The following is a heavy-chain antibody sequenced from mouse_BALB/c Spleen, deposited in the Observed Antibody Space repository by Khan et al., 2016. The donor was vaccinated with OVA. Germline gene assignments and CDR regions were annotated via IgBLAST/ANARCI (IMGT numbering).Heavy chain of an antibody. CDR1: GYSITSEYA. V-gene: IGHV3-2*02. CDR3: ARSHYYSYGYALDF. Sequence: VQLKESGPGLVKPSQSLSLTCTVTGYSITSEYAWNWIRQFPGNKLEWMGYISSTGSTSYNPSLKSRISITRDTSKNQFFLQLKSVTTEDTATYYCARSHYYSYGYALDFWGRGTSVTVSS. CDR2: ISSTGST. D-gene: IGHD2-14*01. J-gene: IGHJ4*01.